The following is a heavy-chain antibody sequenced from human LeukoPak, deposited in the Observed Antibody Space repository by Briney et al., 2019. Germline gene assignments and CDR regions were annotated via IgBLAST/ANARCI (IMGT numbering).Heavy chain of an antibody. CDR2: ISYDGSNK. D-gene: IGHD3-16*01. CDR3: GRDGGVVSGKWDLCL. V-gene: IGHV3-30*04. Sequence: GRSLRLSCAASGFTFSSYAMHWVRQAPGKGLEWVAVISYDGSNKYYADSVKGRFTISRDNSKNTLYLQMNSLRAEDTVVYYFGRDGGVVSGKWDLCLWGQGTLVTVFS. J-gene: IGHJ4*01. CDR1: GFTFSSYA.